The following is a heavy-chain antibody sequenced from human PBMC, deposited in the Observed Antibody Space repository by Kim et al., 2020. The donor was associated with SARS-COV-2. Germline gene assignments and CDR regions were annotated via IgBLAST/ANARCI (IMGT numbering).Heavy chain of an antibody. Sequence: ASVKVSCKASGYTFTGYYMHWVRQAPGQGLEWMGWINPNSGGTNYAQKFQGWVTMTRDTSISTAYMELSRLRSDDTAVYYCARDTRIAYYYYGMDVWGQGTTVTVSS. D-gene: IGHD2-21*01. CDR3: ARDTRIAYYYYGMDV. CDR2: INPNSGGT. CDR1: GYTFTGYY. V-gene: IGHV1-2*04. J-gene: IGHJ6*02.